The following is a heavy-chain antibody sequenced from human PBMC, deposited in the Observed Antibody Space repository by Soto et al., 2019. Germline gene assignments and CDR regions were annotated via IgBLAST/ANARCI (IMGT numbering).Heavy chain of an antibody. CDR1: GSGFISSG. J-gene: IGHJ6*02. Sequence: GASVKVSCKASGSGFISSGIQWVRQAHGQRLEWIGWIVVASGQTNYAQNFRGRVAITRDPSTATAYIELTGLTSEDTAVYFCSADRPDIGVGWWVWGQGTTVTVSS. D-gene: IGHD2-15*01. CDR3: SADRPDIGVGWWV. V-gene: IGHV1-58*02. CDR2: IVVASGQT.